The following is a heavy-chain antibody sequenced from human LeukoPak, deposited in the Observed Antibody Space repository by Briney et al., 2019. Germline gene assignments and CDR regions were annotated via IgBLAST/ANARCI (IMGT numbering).Heavy chain of an antibody. Sequence: SETLSLTCTVSGGSISSYYWNWIRQPPGKGLEWIGYIYYSGSTNYNPSLKSRVTISVDTSKNQFSLKLSSVTAADTAVYYCARDLGYYDSSGYYGPERFDIWGQGTMVTVSS. J-gene: IGHJ3*02. CDR1: GGSISSYY. V-gene: IGHV4-59*01. CDR3: ARDLGYYDSSGYYGPERFDI. CDR2: IYYSGST. D-gene: IGHD3-22*01.